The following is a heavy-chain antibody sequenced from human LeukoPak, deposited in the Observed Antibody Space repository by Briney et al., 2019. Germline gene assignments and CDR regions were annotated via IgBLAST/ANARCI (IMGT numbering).Heavy chain of an antibody. CDR1: EFTFSDYW. J-gene: IGHJ4*02. Sequence: PGGSLRLSCAASEFTFSDYWMSWVRQAPGKGLEWVASINEDGSDEYYVDSVKGRLTISRDNAKNSLYLQMNSLRAEDTAVYHCGRYLRSTSGSIWGQGTLVTVSS. V-gene: IGHV3-7*01. CDR2: INEDGSDE. D-gene: IGHD1-1*01. CDR3: GRYLRSTSGSI.